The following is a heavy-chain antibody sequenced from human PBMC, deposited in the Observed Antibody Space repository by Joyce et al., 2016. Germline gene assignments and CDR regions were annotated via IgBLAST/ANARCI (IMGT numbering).Heavy chain of an antibody. CDR2: ISYDGNNQ. D-gene: IGHD6-19*01. CDR3: AKQGAVAPYFDY. V-gene: IGHV3-30*18. Sequence: QVQLVESGGGVVQPGRSLRLSCAASGFTFSSYNFHWVSQAAGKGLEWVTVISYDGNNQYYADSVMGRFTVARDNSKNTLYLQMNSLRADDSAVYYCAKQGAVAPYFDYWGQGTLVTVSS. J-gene: IGHJ4*02. CDR1: GFTFSSYN.